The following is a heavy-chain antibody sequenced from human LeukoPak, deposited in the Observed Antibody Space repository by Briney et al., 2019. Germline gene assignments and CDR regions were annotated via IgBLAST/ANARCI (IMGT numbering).Heavy chain of an antibody. CDR2: INWSGLNT. CDR3: ARTLTHSTRCYDQ. Sequence: GGSLRLSCAASGFIFDGFGLSWVRQAPGRGLEWVSAINWSGLNTAYTDSVKGRFSISRDNAKNSLYLQMNNLTAEDTALYYCARTLTHSTRCYDQWGQGTLVTVSS. CDR1: GFIFDGFG. D-gene: IGHD2-2*01. V-gene: IGHV3-20*04. J-gene: IGHJ4*02.